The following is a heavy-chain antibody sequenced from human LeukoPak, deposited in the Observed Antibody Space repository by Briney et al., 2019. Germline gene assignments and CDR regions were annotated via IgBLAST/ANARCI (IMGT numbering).Heavy chain of an antibody. V-gene: IGHV4-4*07. D-gene: IGHD3-10*01. CDR1: GGSISTYY. CDR3: ASGSYVVRGVIANWFDP. J-gene: IGHJ5*02. CDR2: IYNSGST. Sequence: PSETLSLTCTVSGGSISTYYWSWIRQPAGKGLEWIGRIYNSGSTNYNPSLKSRVTMSVDTSKNQFYLKLSSVTAADTAVYYCASGSYVVRGVIANWFDPWGQGTLVTVSS.